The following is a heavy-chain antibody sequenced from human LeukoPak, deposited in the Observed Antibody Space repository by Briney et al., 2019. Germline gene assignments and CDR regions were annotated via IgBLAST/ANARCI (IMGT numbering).Heavy chain of an antibody. CDR3: TTVRVYCSSTSCSFGAFDI. V-gene: IGHV3-66*01. CDR1: GFTVSSNY. D-gene: IGHD2-2*01. J-gene: IGHJ3*02. Sequence: GGSLRLSCAASGFTVSSNYMSWVRQAPGKGLEWVSVIYSGGSTYYADSVKGRFTISRDNSKNTLYLQMNSLKTEDTAVYYCTTVRVYCSSTSCSFGAFDIWGQGTMVTVSS. CDR2: IYSGGST.